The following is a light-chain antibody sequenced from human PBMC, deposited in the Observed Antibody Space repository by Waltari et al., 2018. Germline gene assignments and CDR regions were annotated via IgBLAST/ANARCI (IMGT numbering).Light chain of an antibody. CDR2: GNS. J-gene: IGLJ3*02. V-gene: IGLV1-40*01. CDR1: SSNIRAGYD. CDR3: QSYDSSLRRV. Sequence: QSVLTQPPSASGAPGQRVTISCTGSSSNIRAGYDVPWYQQLPGTAPILLIYGNSNRPSGVPDRFSGSKSGTSASLAITGLQAEDEADYYCQSYDSSLRRVFGGGTKLTVL.